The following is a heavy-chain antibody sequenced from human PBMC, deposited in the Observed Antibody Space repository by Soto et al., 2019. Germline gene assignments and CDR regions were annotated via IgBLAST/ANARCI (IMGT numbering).Heavy chain of an antibody. CDR3: ARDVCSSTSCYEIFDY. Sequence: ASVKVSCKASGYTFTSYYMHWVRQAPGQGLEWMGIINPSGGSTSYAQKFQGRVTMTRDTSTSTVYMELSSLRSEDTAVYYCARDVCSSTSCYEIFDYWGQGTLVTVSS. CDR2: INPSGGST. V-gene: IGHV1-46*01. CDR1: GYTFTSYY. D-gene: IGHD2-2*01. J-gene: IGHJ4*02.